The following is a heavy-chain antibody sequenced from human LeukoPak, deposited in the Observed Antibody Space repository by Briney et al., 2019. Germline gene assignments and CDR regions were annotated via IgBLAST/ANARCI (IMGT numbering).Heavy chain of an antibody. Sequence: GGSLRLSCAASGFTFSSYAMSWVRQAPGKGLEWVSAISGSGGSTYYADSVKGRFTISRDNSKNTLYLQMNSLRAEDTAVYYCAKVRPQLRFLEWLLFDYWGQGTLVTVSS. D-gene: IGHD3-3*01. CDR2: ISGSGGST. CDR3: AKVRPQLRFLEWLLFDY. J-gene: IGHJ4*02. CDR1: GFTFSSYA. V-gene: IGHV3-23*01.